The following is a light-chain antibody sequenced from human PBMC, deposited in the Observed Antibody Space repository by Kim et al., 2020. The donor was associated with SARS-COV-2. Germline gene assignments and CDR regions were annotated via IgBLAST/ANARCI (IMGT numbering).Light chain of an antibody. V-gene: IGKV3-20*01. CDR2: ASS. CDR1: QSVDSLY. Sequence: PGERATISCRASQSVDSLYLSWYQQKLGQAPRLLIYASSRRAPGVPDRFSGSGSGTDFTPTISRLGPDDFAVFYCLQFCNSLPWTFGQGTKVDIK. CDR3: LQFCNSLPWT. J-gene: IGKJ1*01.